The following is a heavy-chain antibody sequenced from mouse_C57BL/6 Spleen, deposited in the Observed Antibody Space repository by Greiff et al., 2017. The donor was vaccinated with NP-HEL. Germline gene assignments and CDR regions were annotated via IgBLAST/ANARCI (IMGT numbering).Heavy chain of an antibody. CDR2: IYPGDGDT. CDR1: GYAFSSSW. V-gene: IGHV1-82*01. CDR3: ARSPYYYGSSSYYFDY. D-gene: IGHD1-1*01. Sequence: QVQLKESGPELVKPGASVKISCKASGYAFSSSWMNWVKQRPGKGLEWIGRIYPGDGDTNYNGKFKGKATLTADKSSSTAYMQLSSLTSEDSAVYFCARSPYYYGSSSYYFDYWGQGTTLTVSS. J-gene: IGHJ2*01.